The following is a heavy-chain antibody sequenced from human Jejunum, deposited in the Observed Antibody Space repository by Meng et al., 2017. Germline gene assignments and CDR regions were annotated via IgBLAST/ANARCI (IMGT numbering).Heavy chain of an antibody. J-gene: IGHJ4*02. D-gene: IGHD2-2*01. CDR1: GGSIRVGGYY. V-gene: IGHV4-31*03. CDR3: ARVALEAREEVRVSRGHFDY. Sequence: SETLSLTCTVSGGSIRVGGYYWAWIRQHPGEALEWIGYMYYTGGTFYNPSLRSRSSISVDAPRNQFSLHLTSVTAADTALYDCARVALEAREEVRVSRGHFDYWGQGTRVTCYS. CDR2: MYYTGGT.